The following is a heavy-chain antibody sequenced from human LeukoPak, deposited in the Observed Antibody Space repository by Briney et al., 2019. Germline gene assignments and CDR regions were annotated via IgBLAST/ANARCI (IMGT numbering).Heavy chain of an antibody. CDR3: ARVEVAWLRPSGDY. CDR2: ISSSSSTI. CDR1: GFTFSSYS. D-gene: IGHD5-12*01. V-gene: IGHV3-48*01. Sequence: GGSLRLSCAASGFTFSSYSMNWVRQAPGKGLEWVSYISSSSSTIYYADSVKGRFTISRDNAKNSLYLQMNSLRAEDTAVYYCARVEVAWLRPSGDYWGQGTLVTVSS. J-gene: IGHJ4*02.